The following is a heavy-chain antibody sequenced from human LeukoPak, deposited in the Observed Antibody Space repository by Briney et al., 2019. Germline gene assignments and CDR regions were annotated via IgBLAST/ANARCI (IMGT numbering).Heavy chain of an antibody. J-gene: IGHJ4*02. D-gene: IGHD3-3*01. CDR2: IIPIIGTA. Sequence: SVKVSCKASGGTFSSYAISWVRQAPGQGLEWMGEIIPIIGTANYAQKFQGRVTITADESTSTAYMELSSLRSEDTAVYYCARDRKSYYDFWSGYLRNDYWGQGTLVTVSS. V-gene: IGHV1-69*01. CDR1: GGTFSSYA. CDR3: ARDRKSYYDFWSGYLRNDY.